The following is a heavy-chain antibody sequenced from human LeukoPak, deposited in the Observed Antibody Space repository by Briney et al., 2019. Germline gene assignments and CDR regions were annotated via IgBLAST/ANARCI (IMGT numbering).Heavy chain of an antibody. CDR3: ARGKGSSKAGYYYYGMDV. J-gene: IGHJ6*02. Sequence: ASVKVSCKTSGGTFSNYAISWLRQAPGQGLEWMGRIIPILGIANYAQKFQGRVTITADKSTSTAYMELSSLRSEDTAVYYCARGKGSSKAGYYYYGMDVWGQGTTVTVSS. V-gene: IGHV1-69*04. D-gene: IGHD6-13*01. CDR2: IIPILGIA. CDR1: GGTFSNYA.